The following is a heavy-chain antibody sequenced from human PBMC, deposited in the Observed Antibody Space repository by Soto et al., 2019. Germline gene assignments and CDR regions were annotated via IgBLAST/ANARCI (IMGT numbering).Heavy chain of an antibody. CDR2: IYYSGST. V-gene: IGHV4-31*03. CDR3: AREVIAGEYYFDY. J-gene: IGHJ4*02. CDR1: GGSISSGGYY. D-gene: IGHD6-13*01. Sequence: QVQLQESGPGLVKPSQTLSLTCTVSGGSISSGGYYWSWIRQHPGKGLEWIGYIYYSGSTYYNPSLKIRVTISVDTSKNQFSLKLSSVTAADTAVYYCAREVIAGEYYFDYWGQGTLVTVSS.